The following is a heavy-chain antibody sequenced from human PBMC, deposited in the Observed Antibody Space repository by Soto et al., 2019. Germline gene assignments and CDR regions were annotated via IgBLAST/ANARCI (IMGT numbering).Heavy chain of an antibody. CDR3: ARDEWIQLWPYYYYGMDV. D-gene: IGHD5-18*01. CDR1: GFTFSSYS. J-gene: IGHJ6*02. CDR2: ISSSSSYI. Sequence: PGGSLRLSCAASGFTFSSYSMNWVRQAPGKGLEWVSSISSSSSYIYYADSVKGRFTISRDNAKNSLYLQMNSLRAEDTAVYYCARDEWIQLWPYYYYGMDVWGQGTTVTVSS. V-gene: IGHV3-21*01.